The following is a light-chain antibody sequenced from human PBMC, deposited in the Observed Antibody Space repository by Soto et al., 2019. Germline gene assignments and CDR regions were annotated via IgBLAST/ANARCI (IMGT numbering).Light chain of an antibody. J-gene: IGKJ1*01. Sequence: EIVMTQSPGTLSVSPGERATLSCRASQSVSNDLAWIQQKPGQPPRLLIYGASTRDTGIPARFTGSGFGTDFTLTISSLQPEDFAVYSYQQYNVWPRTFGQGTKVEIK. CDR3: QQYNVWPRT. V-gene: IGKV3-15*01. CDR2: GAS. CDR1: QSVSND.